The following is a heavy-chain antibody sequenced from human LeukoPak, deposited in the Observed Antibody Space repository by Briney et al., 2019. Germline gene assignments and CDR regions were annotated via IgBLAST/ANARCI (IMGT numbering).Heavy chain of an antibody. D-gene: IGHD6-13*01. Sequence: PGGSLRLSCAASGFTFSNYWMSWVRQAPGKGLEGVANIKQDGSEKYFVGSVMGRFTISRDNANNSLYLEMHSLTAEDTAVYYCARGPVSSGWYGNYWGQGTLVTVSS. CDR3: ARGPVSSGWYGNY. J-gene: IGHJ4*02. CDR1: GFTFSNYW. CDR2: IKQDGSEK. V-gene: IGHV3-7*04.